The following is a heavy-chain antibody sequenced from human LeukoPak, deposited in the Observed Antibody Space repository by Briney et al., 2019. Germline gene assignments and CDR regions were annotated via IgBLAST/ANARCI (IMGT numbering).Heavy chain of an antibody. Sequence: SQTLSLTCTVSGGSISSGSYYWSWIRQPAGKGLEWIGRIYTSGSTNYNPSLKSRVTISVDTSKNQFSLKLSSVTAADTAVYYCARGQRGWALYSYNWFDPWGQGTLVTVSS. J-gene: IGHJ5*02. CDR1: GGSISSGSYY. CDR3: ARGQRGWALYSYNWFDP. D-gene: IGHD2-8*01. CDR2: IYTSGST. V-gene: IGHV4-61*02.